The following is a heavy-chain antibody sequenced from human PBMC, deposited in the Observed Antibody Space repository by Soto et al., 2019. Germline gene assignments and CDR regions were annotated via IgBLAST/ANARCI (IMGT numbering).Heavy chain of an antibody. CDR3: ARDQLYCSGGSCYYHDAFDI. D-gene: IGHD2-15*01. Sequence: GGSLRLSCAASGFTFSSYWMSWVRQAPGKGLEWVANIKQDGSEKYYVDSVKGRFTISRDNAKNSLYLQMNSLRAEDAAVYYCARDQLYCSGGSCYYHDAFDIWGQGTMVTVSS. CDR2: IKQDGSEK. J-gene: IGHJ3*02. V-gene: IGHV3-7*01. CDR1: GFTFSSYW.